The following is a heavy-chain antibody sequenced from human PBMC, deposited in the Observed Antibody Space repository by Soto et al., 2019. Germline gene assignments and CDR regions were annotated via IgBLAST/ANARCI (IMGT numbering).Heavy chain of an antibody. V-gene: IGHV3-23*01. Sequence: EVQVLESGGGLAQPGGSLRLSCAASGFTFRNNVLSWVRQAPGKGLDWVSGITGSGRDKYYADSVKGRFTISRDNSKNMVFLQMNSLRAEDTALYYCAKNGLDNSPSAIDSWGPGTLVTVSS. CDR3: AKNGLDNSPSAIDS. D-gene: IGHD2-8*01. CDR1: GFTFRNNV. CDR2: ITGSGRDK. J-gene: IGHJ4*02.